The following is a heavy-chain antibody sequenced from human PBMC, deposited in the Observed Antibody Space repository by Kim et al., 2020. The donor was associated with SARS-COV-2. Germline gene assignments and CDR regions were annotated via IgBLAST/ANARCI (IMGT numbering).Heavy chain of an antibody. V-gene: IGHV4-34*01. CDR3: ARPRMKYDFWSGPLDY. CDR1: GGSFSGYY. J-gene: IGHJ4*01. D-gene: IGHD3-3*01. Sequence: SETLSLTCAVYGGSFSGYYWSWIRQPPGKGLEWIGEINHSGSTNYNPSLKSRVTISVDTSKNQFSLKLSSVTAADTAVYYCARPRMKYDFWSGPLDYWG. CDR2: INHSGST.